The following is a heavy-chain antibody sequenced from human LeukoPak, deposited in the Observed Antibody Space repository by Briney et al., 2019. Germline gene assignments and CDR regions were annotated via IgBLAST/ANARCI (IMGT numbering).Heavy chain of an antibody. CDR3: ARGYYPPRWYFDL. CDR2: SIEKGNA. D-gene: IGHD3-10*01. Sequence: SETLSLTCALYGGSFSSYSWSWTWIRQTPEKGLEWIGESIEKGNANYNPSLKSRVTIALDTSKTQFSLKLTSMTAADTAMYYCARGYYPPRWYFDLWGRGTLVTVSS. CDR1: GGSFSSYS. V-gene: IGHV4-34*01. J-gene: IGHJ2*01.